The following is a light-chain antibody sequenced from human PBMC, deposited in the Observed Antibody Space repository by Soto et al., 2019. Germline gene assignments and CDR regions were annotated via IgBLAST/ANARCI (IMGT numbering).Light chain of an antibody. Sequence: EIVLTQSPATLSLSPGERATLSCRASQNVSSYLAWYQQKLGQAPRLLIYDASNRATGIPARFSGSGSGTDFTLTISSLEPEDFAVYYWQQRSNWPPTFGQGTRLEIK. J-gene: IGKJ5*01. CDR3: QQRSNWPPT. CDR2: DAS. V-gene: IGKV3-11*01. CDR1: QNVSSY.